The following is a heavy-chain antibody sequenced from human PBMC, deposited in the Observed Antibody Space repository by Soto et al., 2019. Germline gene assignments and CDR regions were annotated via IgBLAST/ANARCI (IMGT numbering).Heavy chain of an antibody. J-gene: IGHJ4*02. CDR1: GYTLSELS. CDR3: ATGLVGGVIH. D-gene: IGHD1-26*01. CDR2: FDPENAKT. Sequence: QVPLVQSGAEVKKPGASVKVSCKVSGYTLSELSMHWVRQAPGKGLEWMGGFDPENAKTIYAQNLQGRVTLTEDTSTDTAYMELSSLKSEDTAVYFCATGLVGGVIHWGQGTLVTVSS. V-gene: IGHV1-24*01.